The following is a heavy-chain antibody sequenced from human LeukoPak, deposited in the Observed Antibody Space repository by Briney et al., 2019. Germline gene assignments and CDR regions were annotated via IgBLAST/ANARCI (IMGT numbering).Heavy chain of an antibody. D-gene: IGHD6-13*01. CDR3: ARRKIKYSSRGTWFDP. J-gene: IGHJ5*02. CDR1: AGSFSGYY. V-gene: IGHV4-34*01. CDR2: INHSGST. Sequence: SETLSLTCAVYAGSFSGYYWSWIRQPPGKGLEWIGEINHSGSTNYNPSLKSRVTISVDTSKNQFSLKLSSMTAADTAVYYCARRKIKYSSRGTWFDPWGQGTLVTVSS.